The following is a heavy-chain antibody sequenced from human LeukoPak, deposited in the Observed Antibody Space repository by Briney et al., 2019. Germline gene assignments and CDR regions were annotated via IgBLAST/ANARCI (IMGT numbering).Heavy chain of an antibody. Sequence: GGSLGLSCAASGFTFSNYDMVWVRQGTGEGLEWVSGIGVSGDTYYLDSVKGRFTVSRESARNSLYLQMNNLRAGDTAIYFCARASDCRTSWCLSRGDYYIDFWGQGTLVTVSS. J-gene: IGHJ4*02. CDR1: GFTFSNYD. CDR2: IGVSGDT. D-gene: IGHD1-26*01. CDR3: ARASDCRTSWCLSRGDYYIDF. V-gene: IGHV3-13*01.